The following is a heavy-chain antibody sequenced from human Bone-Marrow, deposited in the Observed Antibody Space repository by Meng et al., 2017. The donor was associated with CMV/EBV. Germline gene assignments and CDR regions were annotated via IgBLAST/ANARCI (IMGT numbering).Heavy chain of an antibody. J-gene: IGHJ4*02. D-gene: IGHD3-3*01. CDR2: INPSGGST. V-gene: IGHV1-46*01. CDR3: AREWPRTIFGGD. CDR1: GYTFTSYY. Sequence: ASVKVSCKASGYTFTSYYMHWVRQAPEQGLEWMGVINPSGGSTTYAQNFRGRVTMTRDTSTSTVYMELSSLTSEDTAVYYCAREWPRTIFGGDWGQGTLVTVSS.